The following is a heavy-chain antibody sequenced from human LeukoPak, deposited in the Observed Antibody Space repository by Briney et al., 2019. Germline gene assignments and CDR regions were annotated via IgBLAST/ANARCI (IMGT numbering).Heavy chain of an antibody. CDR3: AKLVRGVSSGYYFDY. Sequence: GGSQRLSCAASGFTFSSYAMSWVRQAPGNGLEWVSAISGSGGSTYYADSVKGRFTISRDNSKNTLYLQMNSLRAEDTAVYYCAKLVRGVSSGYYFDYWGQGTLVTVSS. CDR2: ISGSGGST. CDR1: GFTFSSYA. V-gene: IGHV3-23*01. J-gene: IGHJ4*02. D-gene: IGHD3-10*01.